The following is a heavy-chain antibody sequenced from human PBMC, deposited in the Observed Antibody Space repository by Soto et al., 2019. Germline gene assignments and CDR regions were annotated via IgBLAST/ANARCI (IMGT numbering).Heavy chain of an antibody. D-gene: IGHD2-2*01. CDR2: ITGSGDTT. V-gene: IGHV3-23*01. CDR1: GFTFNSYA. J-gene: IGHJ4*02. CDR3: AKECSSSSCTIFDY. Sequence: HPGGSLRLSCAASGFTFNSYAMAWVRQAPGKGLEWVSTITGSGDTTYYADSVKGRFTISRDNSKNTLYLQMNSLRADDTAIYYCAKECSSSSCTIFDYWGQGA.